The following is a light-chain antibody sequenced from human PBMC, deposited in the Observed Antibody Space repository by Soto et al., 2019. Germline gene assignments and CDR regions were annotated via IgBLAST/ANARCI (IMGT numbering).Light chain of an antibody. V-gene: IGKV3-20*01. CDR2: DAS. CDR3: QQCATSPLT. Sequence: EIVLTQSPGTLSLTPGERATLSCRASQTIRNNYLAWYQQKPGQAPRLLIDDASNRATGIPDRFSGSGSGTDFTLTISRLEAEDFAVYYCQQCATSPLTFGGGTRVE. J-gene: IGKJ4*01. CDR1: QTIRNNY.